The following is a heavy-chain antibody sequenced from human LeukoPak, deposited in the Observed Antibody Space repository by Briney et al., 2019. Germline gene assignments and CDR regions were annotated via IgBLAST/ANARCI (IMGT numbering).Heavy chain of an antibody. V-gene: IGHV3-23*01. CDR3: AKCILTGYYKGYMDV. CDR1: GFTFSSYG. J-gene: IGHJ6*03. Sequence: GRSLRLSCAASGFTFSSYGMSWVRQAQGKGLEWVSAISGSGGSTYYADSVKGRFTISRDNSKNTLYLQMNSLRAEDTAVYYCAKCILTGYYKGYMDVWGKGTTVTISS. CDR2: ISGSGGST. D-gene: IGHD3-9*01.